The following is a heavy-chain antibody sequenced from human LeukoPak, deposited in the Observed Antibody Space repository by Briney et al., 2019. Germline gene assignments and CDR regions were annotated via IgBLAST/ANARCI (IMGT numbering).Heavy chain of an antibody. Sequence: GGSLRLSCAASGFTFSSYGMHWVRQAPGKGLEWVAVISYDGSNKYYADSVKGRFTISRDNSKNTLYLQMNSLRAEDTAVYYCAKDSNQCLGPGKVDYWGQGTLVTVSS. D-gene: IGHD6-19*01. V-gene: IGHV3-30*18. CDR2: ISYDGSNK. CDR3: AKDSNQCLGPGKVDY. CDR1: GFTFSSYG. J-gene: IGHJ4*02.